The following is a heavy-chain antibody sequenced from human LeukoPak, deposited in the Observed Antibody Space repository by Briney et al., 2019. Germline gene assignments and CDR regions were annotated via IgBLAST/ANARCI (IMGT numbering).Heavy chain of an antibody. CDR3: ARTAYDLRGQSLVPGLDS. Sequence: GGSLRLSCAASGFTFRNYQMNWVRQAPGKGLEWVSYIGNLISTTHYADSVRGRFTVSRDDAKSSVYLQMSSLRVEDTAVYYCARTAYDLRGQSLVPGLDSWGQGTLVTVSS. CDR1: GFTFRNYQ. CDR2: IGNLISTT. J-gene: IGHJ4*02. D-gene: IGHD6-19*01. V-gene: IGHV3-48*03.